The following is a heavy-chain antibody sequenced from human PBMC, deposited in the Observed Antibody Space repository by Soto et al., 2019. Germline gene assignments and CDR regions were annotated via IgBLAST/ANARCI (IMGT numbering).Heavy chain of an antibody. Sequence: ASVKVSCKASGYTFTVYYMHWVRQAPGQGLEWMGWINPNSGGTNYAQKFQGWVTMTRDTSISTAYMELSSLRGEDTAVYYCARGGPYSSGWPTFFDYWGQGTLVTVSS. J-gene: IGHJ4*02. V-gene: IGHV1-2*04. D-gene: IGHD6-19*01. CDR1: GYTFTVYY. CDR2: INPNSGGT. CDR3: ARGGPYSSGWPTFFDY.